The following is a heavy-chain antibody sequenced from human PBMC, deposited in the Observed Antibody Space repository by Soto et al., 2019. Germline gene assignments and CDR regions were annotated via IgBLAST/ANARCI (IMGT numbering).Heavy chain of an antibody. J-gene: IGHJ4*02. CDR2: IRQDGSET. V-gene: IGHV3-7*01. Sequence: GRSLILSRGASGFTFSRYWRIWVRQAPGKGLEWVANIRQDGSETFYVDSVKGRFTISRDNAQNSLYLQMNSLRVEDTAVYYCARAFPLFGGPAAADHCAQGT. D-gene: IGHD3-16*01. CDR1: GFTFSRYW. CDR3: ARAFPLFGGPAAADH.